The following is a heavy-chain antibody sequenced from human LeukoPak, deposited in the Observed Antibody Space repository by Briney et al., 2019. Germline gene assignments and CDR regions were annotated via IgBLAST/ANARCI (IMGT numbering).Heavy chain of an antibody. CDR1: GFTFSSYG. D-gene: IGHD6-25*01. CDR3: ARDLQGSSGIWFDP. CDR2: IRYDGSNK. Sequence: GGSLRLSCAASGFTFSSYGMHWVRQAPGKGLEWVAFIRYDGSNKYYADSVKGRFTISRDNSKNTLYLQMNSLRAEDTAVYYCARDLQGSSGIWFDPWGQGTLVTVSS. V-gene: IGHV3-30*02. J-gene: IGHJ5*02.